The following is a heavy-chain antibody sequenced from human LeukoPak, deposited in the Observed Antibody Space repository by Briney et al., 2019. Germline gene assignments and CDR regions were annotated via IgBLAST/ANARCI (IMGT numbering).Heavy chain of an antibody. CDR2: IDPSDSYT. CDR1: GYSFTNYW. V-gene: IGHV5-10-1*01. CDR3: AKHYGDYVAHFGY. J-gene: IGHJ4*02. D-gene: IGHD4-17*01. Sequence: PGGSLRLSCKGSGYSFTNYWISWVRQMPGKGLEWMGRIDPSDSYTNYSPSFQGHVTISADKSISTAYLQWSSLKASDTAMYYCAKHYGDYVAHFGYWGQGTLVTVSS.